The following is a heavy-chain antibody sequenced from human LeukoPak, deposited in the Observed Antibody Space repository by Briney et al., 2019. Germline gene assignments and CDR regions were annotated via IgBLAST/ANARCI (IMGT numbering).Heavy chain of an antibody. J-gene: IGHJ4*02. CDR3: AKLYGSGSSYFDY. CDR2: IRYDGSNK. V-gene: IGHV3-30*02. D-gene: IGHD3-10*01. CDR1: GFTFSSYG. Sequence: GGSLRLSCAASGFTFSSYGMHWVRQAPGKGLEWVAFIRYDGSNKYYADSVKGRFTISRDNSKNTLHLQMNSLRAEDTAVYYCAKLYGSGSSYFDYWGQGTLVTVSS.